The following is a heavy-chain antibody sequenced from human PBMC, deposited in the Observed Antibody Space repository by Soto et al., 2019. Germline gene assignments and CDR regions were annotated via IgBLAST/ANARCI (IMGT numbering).Heavy chain of an antibody. J-gene: IGHJ5*02. Sequence: QVQLVESGGGVVQPGRSLRLSCAASGFTFSSYAMHWVRQAPGKGLEWVAVISYDGSNKYYADSVKGRFTISRDNSKKTLYLQMNSLRAEDTAVYYCARDNSGYVFGAVAYGDWFDPWGQGTLVTVSS. CDR1: GFTFSSYA. V-gene: IGHV3-30-3*01. CDR2: ISYDGSNK. CDR3: ARDNSGYVFGAVAYGDWFDP. D-gene: IGHD5-12*01.